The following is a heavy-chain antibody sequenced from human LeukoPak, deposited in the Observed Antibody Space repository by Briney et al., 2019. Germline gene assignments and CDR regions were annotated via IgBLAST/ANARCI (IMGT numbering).Heavy chain of an antibody. J-gene: IGHJ4*02. CDR3: AREKGRYFDWLSRRPFDY. D-gene: IGHD3-9*01. CDR1: GGTFSSYA. Sequence: SVKVSCKASGGTFSSYAISWVRQAPGQGLEWMGRIIPILGIVNYAQKFQGRVTITADKSTSTAYMELSSLRSEDTAVYYCAREKGRYFDWLSRRPFDYWGQGTLVTVSS. V-gene: IGHV1-69*04. CDR2: IIPILGIV.